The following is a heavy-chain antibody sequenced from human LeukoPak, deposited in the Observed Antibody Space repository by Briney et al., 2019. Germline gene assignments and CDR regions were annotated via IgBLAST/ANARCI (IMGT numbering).Heavy chain of an antibody. V-gene: IGHV4-4*07. CDR3: AKSNGYGLIDI. D-gene: IGHD3-10*01. J-gene: IGHJ3*02. Sequence: SETLSLTCTVSGGSISSYYWSWIRQPAGKGLEWIGRIYTSGSTNYNPSLKSRVTISLDTSRNQFSLRLNSVTAADTAVYYCAKSNGYGLIDIWGQGTMVTVSS. CDR1: GGSISSYY. CDR2: IYTSGST.